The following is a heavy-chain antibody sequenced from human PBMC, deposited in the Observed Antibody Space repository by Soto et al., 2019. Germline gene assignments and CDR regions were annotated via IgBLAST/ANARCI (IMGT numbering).Heavy chain of an antibody. V-gene: IGHV4-59*01. CDR3: ARGYSSSWYFDY. CDR2: IFYTGTT. Sequence: SETLSLTCTVSGGSISSYYWSWIRQPPGKGLEWIGFIFYTGTTNYNPSLKSRVTISVDTSKNQFSLKLSSVTAADTAVYYCARGYSSSWYFDYWGQGTLVTVSS. D-gene: IGHD6-6*01. J-gene: IGHJ4*02. CDR1: GGSISSYY.